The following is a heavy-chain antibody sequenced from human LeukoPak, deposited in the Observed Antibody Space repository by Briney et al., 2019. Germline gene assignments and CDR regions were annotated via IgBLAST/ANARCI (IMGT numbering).Heavy chain of an antibody. CDR2: ISYDGSNK. CDR1: GFTFSSYG. CDR3: AFPVACTGC. D-gene: IGHD6-19*01. J-gene: IGHJ4*01. Sequence: GRSLRLSCAASGFTFSSYGMHWVRQAPGKGLEWVAVISYDGSNKYYADSVKGRFTISRDNSKNTLYLQMNSLRAEATAVYYCAFPVACTGCWGQGTPVTVSS. V-gene: IGHV3-30*03.